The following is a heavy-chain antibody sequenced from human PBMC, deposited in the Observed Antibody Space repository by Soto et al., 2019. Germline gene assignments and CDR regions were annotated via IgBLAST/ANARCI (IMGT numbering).Heavy chain of an antibody. J-gene: IGHJ5*01. CDR3: ARSYYDILTGPENWFDS. CDR2: ISAYNGNT. Sequence: ASVKVSCKASGYTFTSYGISWVRPAPGQGLEWMGWISAYNGNTNYAQKLQGRVTMTTDTSTSTAYMELRSLRSDDTAVYYCARSYYDILTGPENWFDSWGQGTLVTVSS. CDR1: GYTFTSYG. D-gene: IGHD3-9*01. V-gene: IGHV1-18*01.